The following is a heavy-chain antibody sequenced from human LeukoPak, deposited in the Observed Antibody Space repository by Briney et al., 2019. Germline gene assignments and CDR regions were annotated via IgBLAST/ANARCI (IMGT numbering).Heavy chain of an antibody. V-gene: IGHV4-39*07. CDR3: ARVLRSVGPLDY. J-gene: IGHJ4*02. CDR2: IYYSGST. Sequence: MASETLSLTCTVSGGSISSSSYYWGWIRQPPGKGLEWIGSIYYSGSTYYNPSLKSRVTISVDTSKNQFSLKLSSVTAADTAVYYCARVLRSVGPLDYWGQGTLVTVSS. D-gene: IGHD1-26*01. CDR1: GGSISSSSYY.